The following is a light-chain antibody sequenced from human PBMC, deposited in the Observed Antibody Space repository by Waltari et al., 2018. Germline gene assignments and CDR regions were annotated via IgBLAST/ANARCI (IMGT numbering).Light chain of an antibody. Sequence: ETVLTQSPATLSSSPGERATRSCRARQSISSHLAWYQQKPGQPPRLLIYDESKRATGIPARFSCSGSGTDFTLTISSLEPEDFAVYYCQQRSNLWTFGQGTKVEIK. CDR1: QSISSH. CDR2: DES. CDR3: QQRSNLWT. V-gene: IGKV3-11*01. J-gene: IGKJ1*01.